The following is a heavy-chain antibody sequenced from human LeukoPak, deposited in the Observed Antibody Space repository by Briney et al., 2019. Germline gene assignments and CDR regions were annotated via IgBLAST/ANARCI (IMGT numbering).Heavy chain of an antibody. CDR3: ARDGVFHDSDGYSFDY. J-gene: IGHJ4*02. CDR2: IYHSGTT. D-gene: IGHD3-22*01. Sequence: PSETLSLTCAVSNYSITSGYFWGWIRQPSGKGLEWIASIYHSGTTYYNPSLRNRVTLFVDTSKNQFSLKLTSLTAADTAVYYCARDGVFHDSDGYSFDYWGQGTLVTVSS. CDR1: NYSITSGYF. V-gene: IGHV4-38-2*02.